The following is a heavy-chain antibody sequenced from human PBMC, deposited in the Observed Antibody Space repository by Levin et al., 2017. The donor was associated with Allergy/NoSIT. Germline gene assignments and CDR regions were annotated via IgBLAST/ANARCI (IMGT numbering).Heavy chain of an antibody. CDR2: IYSGGST. CDR3: ARDRYRDYELSSVDY. Sequence: TGGSLRLSCAASGFTVSSNYMSWVRQAPGKGLEWVSVIYSGGSTYYADSVKGRFTISRDNSKNSLYLQMNSLRAEDTAVYYCARDRYRDYELSSVDYWGQGTLVTVSS. J-gene: IGHJ4*02. V-gene: IGHV3-66*01. CDR1: GFTVSSNY. D-gene: IGHD4-17*01.